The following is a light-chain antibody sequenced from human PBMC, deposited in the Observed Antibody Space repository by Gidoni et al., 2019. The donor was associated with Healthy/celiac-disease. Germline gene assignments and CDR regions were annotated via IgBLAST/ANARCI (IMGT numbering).Light chain of an antibody. CDR2: DAS. J-gene: IGKJ2*01. CDR3: QQRSNWYT. V-gene: IGKV3-11*01. CDR1: QGVSSY. Sequence: IVLTQSPATLSLSPGEEAPLPCRASQGVSSYLAWYQQKPGQAPRLLIYDASNRATGIPARFSGSGSGTDFTLTISSLVPEDFAVYYCQQRSNWYTFGQGTKLEIK.